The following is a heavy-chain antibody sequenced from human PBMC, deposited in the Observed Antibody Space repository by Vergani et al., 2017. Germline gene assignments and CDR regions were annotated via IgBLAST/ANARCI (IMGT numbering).Heavy chain of an antibody. CDR3: AHVNYYGSSGYYYDYYYYYMDV. J-gene: IGHJ6*03. CDR1: GFSLSTSGVG. D-gene: IGHD3-22*01. CDR2: IYWNDDK. V-gene: IGHV2-5*01. Sequence: QVTLKESGPTLVKPTQTLTLTCTFSGFSLSTSGVGVGWIRQPPGKALEWLALIYWNDDKRYSPSLKSRLTITKDTSKNQVVLTMTNMDPVDTATYYCAHVNYYGSSGYYYDYYYYYMDVWGKGTTVTVSS.